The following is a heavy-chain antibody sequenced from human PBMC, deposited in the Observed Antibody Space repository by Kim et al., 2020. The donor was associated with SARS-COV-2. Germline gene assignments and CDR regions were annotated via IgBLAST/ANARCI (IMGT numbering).Heavy chain of an antibody. Sequence: SETLSLTCTVSGGSISSSSYYWGWIRQPPGKGLEWIGSIYYSGSTYYNPSLKSRVTISVDTSKNQFSLKLSSVTAADTAVYYCASLWFGEFRRFDPWGQGTLVTVSS. J-gene: IGHJ5*02. CDR3: ASLWFGEFRRFDP. V-gene: IGHV4-39*01. CDR2: IYYSGST. D-gene: IGHD3-10*01. CDR1: GGSISSSSYY.